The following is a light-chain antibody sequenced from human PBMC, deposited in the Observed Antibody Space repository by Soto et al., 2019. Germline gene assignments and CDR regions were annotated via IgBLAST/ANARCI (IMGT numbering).Light chain of an antibody. CDR1: HSVDIY. CDR2: DAS. J-gene: IGKJ4*01. CDR3: QQRKYWPPLT. Sequence: EVVLTQSPVTLALSPGDGATLSCRTSHSVDIYLAWYQQKPGQAPRLLIYDASNRATGIPARFSGSGSGTDFTLTISSLEPEDFAVYSCQQRKYWPPLTFGGGTKVELK. V-gene: IGKV3-11*01.